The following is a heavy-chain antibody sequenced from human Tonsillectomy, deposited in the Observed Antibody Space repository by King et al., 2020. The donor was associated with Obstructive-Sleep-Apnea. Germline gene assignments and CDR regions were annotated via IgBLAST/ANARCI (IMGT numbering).Heavy chain of an antibody. CDR2: IYYSGST. CDR1: GGSVSSRSYY. D-gene: IGHD3-10*01. Sequence: QLQESGPGLVKPSETLSLTCTVSGGSVSSRSYYWGWIRQPPGKALEWIGNIYYSGSTSYNPSLKSRVTMLVDTSKNQFSLTLSSVTAADTAVFYCARYYDGSGRPLFGDAFDIWGQGTMVTVSS. V-gene: IGHV4-39*07. J-gene: IGHJ3*02. CDR3: ARYYDGSGRPLFGDAFDI.